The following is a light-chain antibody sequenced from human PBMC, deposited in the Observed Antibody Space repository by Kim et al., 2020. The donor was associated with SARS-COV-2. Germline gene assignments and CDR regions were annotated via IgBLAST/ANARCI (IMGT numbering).Light chain of an antibody. CDR3: QQYGDSIT. Sequence: LSLGERGTLACRASQNIRTNFLAWYQQKPGQSPRLLMYVASTWATGIPDRFCGSGSGTDFTLTIDRVEPEDSAVYYCQQYGDSITFGGGTKVDIK. CDR2: VAS. CDR1: QNIRTNF. J-gene: IGKJ4*01. V-gene: IGKV3-20*01.